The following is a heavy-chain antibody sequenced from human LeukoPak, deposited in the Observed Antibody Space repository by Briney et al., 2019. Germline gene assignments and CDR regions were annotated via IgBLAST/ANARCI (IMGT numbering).Heavy chain of an antibody. J-gene: IGHJ4*02. CDR2: IYPRDGST. CDR1: GYTYSGYY. Sequence: ASVKVSCKASGYTYSGYYIHWVRQAPGQGLEWMGMIYPRDGSTSYAQKFQGRVTVTRDTSTSTVHMELSGLRSEDTAVYYCARDQEGFDYWGQGTLVTVSS. V-gene: IGHV1-46*01. CDR3: ARDQEGFDY.